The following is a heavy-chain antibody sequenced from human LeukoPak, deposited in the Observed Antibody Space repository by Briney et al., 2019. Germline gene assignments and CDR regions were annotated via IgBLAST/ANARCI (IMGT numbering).Heavy chain of an antibody. V-gene: IGHV1-69*01. D-gene: IGHD2-15*01. CDR3: ARGFDCSGGSCYGVWFDL. CDR1: GGTFSSYA. CDR2: IIPIFGTA. J-gene: IGHJ5*02. Sequence: SVKVSCKASGGTFSSYAISWVRQAPGQGLEWMGGIIPIFGTANYAQKFQGRVTITADESTSTAYMELSSLRSEDTAVYYCARGFDCSGGSCYGVWFDLWGQGTLVTVSS.